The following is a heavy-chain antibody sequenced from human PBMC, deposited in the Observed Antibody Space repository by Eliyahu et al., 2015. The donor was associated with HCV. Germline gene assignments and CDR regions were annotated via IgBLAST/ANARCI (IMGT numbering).Heavy chain of an antibody. D-gene: IGHD1-14*01. CDR2: IWYDGSNK. CDR3: ARDLGRSIGTGITSEPNWFDP. V-gene: IGHV3-33*01. Sequence: GKGLEWVXVIWYDGSNKYYADSVKGRFTISRDNSKNTLYLQMNSLRAEDTAVYYCARDLGRSIGTGITSEPNWFDPWGQGTLVTVSS. J-gene: IGHJ5*02.